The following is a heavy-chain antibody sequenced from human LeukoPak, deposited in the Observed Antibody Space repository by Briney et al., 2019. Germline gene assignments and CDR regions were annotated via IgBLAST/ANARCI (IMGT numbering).Heavy chain of an antibody. V-gene: IGHV4-4*07. CDR3: ARLYSSSSHFDY. J-gene: IGHJ4*02. CDR2: IYTSGTT. Sequence: SETLSLTCTVSGGSISTYYWSWIRQPAGKGLEWIGHIYTSGTTNYNPSPKSRVTMSVDTSKNQFSLKLNSVTAADTAVYYCARLYSSSSHFDYWGQGTLVTVSS. D-gene: IGHD6-6*01. CDR1: GGSISTYY.